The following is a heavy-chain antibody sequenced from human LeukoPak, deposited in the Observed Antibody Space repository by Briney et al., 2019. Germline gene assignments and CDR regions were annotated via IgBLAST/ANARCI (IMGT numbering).Heavy chain of an antibody. Sequence: GGSLRLSCAASGFTFSSYEMNWVRQAPGKGLEWVSYISSSGSTIYYADSVKGRFTISRDNAKNSLYLQMNGLRAEDTAVYYCARELVAATLFLGVQSWGQGTLVTVSS. J-gene: IGHJ4*02. V-gene: IGHV3-48*03. CDR1: GFTFSSYE. D-gene: IGHD2-15*01. CDR3: ARELVAATLFLGVQS. CDR2: ISSSGSTI.